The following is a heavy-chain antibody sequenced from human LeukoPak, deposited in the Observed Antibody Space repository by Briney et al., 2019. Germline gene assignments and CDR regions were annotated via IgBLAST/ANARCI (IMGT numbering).Heavy chain of an antibody. V-gene: IGHV4-34*01. J-gene: IGHJ3*02. D-gene: IGHD3-22*01. CDR3: ARANGYYYDSSGYAHDAFDI. CDR2: INHSGST. Sequence: PSETLSLTCAVYGGSFSVYYWSWIRQPPGKGLEWIGEINHSGSTNYNPSLKSRVTISVDTSKNQFSLKLSSVTAADTAVYYCARANGYYYDSSGYAHDAFDIWGQGTMVTVSS. CDR1: GGSFSVYY.